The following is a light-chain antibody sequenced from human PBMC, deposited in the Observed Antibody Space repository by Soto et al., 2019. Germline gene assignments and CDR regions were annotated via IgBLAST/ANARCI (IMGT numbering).Light chain of an antibody. CDR1: SSDVGGYNY. J-gene: IGLJ2*01. CDR3: QSYDSSLSGHVV. Sequence: QSALTQPASVSGSPGQSITISCTGTSSDVGGYNYVSWYQQHPGKAPKLIIYEVTNRPSGVSNRFSGSKSGNTASLAISGLQAEDEADYYCQSYDSSLSGHVVFGGGTKVTVL. CDR2: EVT. V-gene: IGLV2-14*01.